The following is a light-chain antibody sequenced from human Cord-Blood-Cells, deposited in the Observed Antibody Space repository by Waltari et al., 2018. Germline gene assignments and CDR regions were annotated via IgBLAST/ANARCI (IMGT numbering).Light chain of an antibody. J-gene: IGKJ4*01. CDR2: DAS. CDR1: QSVSSY. CDR3: QQRSNSPLT. Sequence: IVLTQSPATLSLSPGERATLSCRASQSVSSYLAWYQQKPGQAPRLLIYDASNRATGIPARFSGSGSGTDFTLTIISLEPEDFAVYDSQQRSNSPLTFGGGTKVEIK. V-gene: IGKV3-11*01.